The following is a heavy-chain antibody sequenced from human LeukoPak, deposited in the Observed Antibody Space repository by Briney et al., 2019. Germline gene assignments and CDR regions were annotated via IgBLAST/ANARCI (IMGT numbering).Heavy chain of an antibody. J-gene: IGHJ4*02. D-gene: IGHD6-19*01. Sequence: GSLRLSCVASGFTFSTYWMHWVRQAPGKGLVWVSRISYDGSSTNYADSVKGRFSISRDNAKNTVYLQMNSLRAEDTAVYYCAREAAVAGIYFDSWGQGTLVTVSS. CDR1: GFTFSTYW. V-gene: IGHV3-74*01. CDR2: ISYDGSST. CDR3: AREAAVAGIYFDS.